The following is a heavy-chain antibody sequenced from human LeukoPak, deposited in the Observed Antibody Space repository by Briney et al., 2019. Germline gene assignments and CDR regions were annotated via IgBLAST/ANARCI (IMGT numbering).Heavy chain of an antibody. CDR2: IIPIFGTA. D-gene: IGHD2-2*01. Sequence: ASVKVSCKASGGTFSSYVISWVRQAPGQGLEWMGGIIPIFGTANYAQKFQGRVTITADESTSTAYMELSSLRSEDTAVYYCARGVLIVVVPAATGNAFDIWGQGTMVTVSS. CDR1: GGTFSSYV. V-gene: IGHV1-69*13. CDR3: ARGVLIVVVPAATGNAFDI. J-gene: IGHJ3*02.